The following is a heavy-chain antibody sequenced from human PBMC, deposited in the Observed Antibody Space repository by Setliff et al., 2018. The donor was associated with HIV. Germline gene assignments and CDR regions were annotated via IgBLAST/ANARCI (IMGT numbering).Heavy chain of an antibody. CDR3: ARGDFDSNGYSNAFDI. Sequence: SETLSLTCTVSGDSISSYSWNWIRQSPGGGLEWIGFIFSSGSTKYNPSLQSRVTMSIDTSKNQFSLKLTSVTAADTAVYFCARGDFDSNGYSNAFDIWGQGTRVTVSS. V-gene: IGHV4-59*01. D-gene: IGHD3-22*01. J-gene: IGHJ3*02. CDR2: IFSSGST. CDR1: GDSISSYS.